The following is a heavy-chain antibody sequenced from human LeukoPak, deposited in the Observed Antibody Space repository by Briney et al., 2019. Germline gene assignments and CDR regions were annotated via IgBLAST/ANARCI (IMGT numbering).Heavy chain of an antibody. CDR2: IKQDGSEK. V-gene: IGHV3-7*01. J-gene: IGHJ4*02. CDR3: ASNRGSKPYYFDY. Sequence: GGSLRLSCAASGFTFSSYWMSWVRQAPGKGLEWVANIKQDGSEKYYVDSVKGRFTISRDNAKNSLYLQMNSLRAEDTAVYYYASNRGSKPYYFDYWGQGTLVTVSS. D-gene: IGHD2/OR15-2a*01. CDR1: GFTFSSYW.